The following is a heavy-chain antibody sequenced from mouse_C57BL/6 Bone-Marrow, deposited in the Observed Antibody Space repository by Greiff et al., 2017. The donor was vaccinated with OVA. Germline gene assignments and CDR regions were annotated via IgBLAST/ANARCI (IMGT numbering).Heavy chain of an antibody. CDR3: ARQIRRLYYAMDY. CDR1: GFTFSDYY. Sequence: EVQRVESGGGLVQPGGSLKLSCAASGFTFSDYYMYWVRQTPEKRLEWVAYISNGGGSTYYPDTVKGRFTISRDNAKNTLYLQMSRLKSEDTAMYYCARQIRRLYYAMDYWGQGTSVTVSS. CDR2: ISNGGGST. V-gene: IGHV5-12*01. J-gene: IGHJ4*01. D-gene: IGHD2-12*01.